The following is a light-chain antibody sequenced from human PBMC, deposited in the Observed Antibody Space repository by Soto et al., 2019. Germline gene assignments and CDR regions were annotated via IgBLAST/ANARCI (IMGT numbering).Light chain of an antibody. CDR1: SSDVGGYNY. J-gene: IGLJ1*01. CDR2: DVS. V-gene: IGLV2-11*01. CDR3: CSYAGTYSYV. Sequence: QSALTQPRSVSGSPGQSVTISCTGTSSDVGGYNYVSWYQQHPGKAPKLMIHDVSKRPSGVPDRFSGSTSGNTASLTISGLQAEDEADYYCCSYAGTYSYVFGTGTKLTVL.